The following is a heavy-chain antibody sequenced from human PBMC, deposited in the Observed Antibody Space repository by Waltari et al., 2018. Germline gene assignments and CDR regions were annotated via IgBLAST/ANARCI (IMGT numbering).Heavy chain of an antibody. CDR2: IWYDGSNK. J-gene: IGHJ6*02. V-gene: IGHV3-33*01. D-gene: IGHD1-26*01. CDR3: ARDRPYSGSYWAKGWGYYYYGMDV. CDR1: GFTFSSYG. Sequence: QVQLVESGGGVVQPGRSLRLSCAASGFTFSSYGMHWVRQAQGKGLEWLAVIWYDGSNKYYADSVKCRFTISRDNSKNTLYLQMNSLRAEDTAVYYCARDRPYSGSYWAKGWGYYYYGMDVWGQGTTVTVSS.